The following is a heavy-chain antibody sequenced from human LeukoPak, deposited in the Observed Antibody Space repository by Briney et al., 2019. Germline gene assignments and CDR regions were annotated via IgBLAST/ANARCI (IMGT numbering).Heavy chain of an antibody. J-gene: IGHJ2*01. D-gene: IGHD6-19*01. CDR1: GGSFSGYY. Sequence: PSETLSLTCAVYGGSFSGYYWSWIRQPPGKGLEWIGEINHSGSTNYNPSLKSRVTISVDTSKNQFSLKLSSVTAADTAVYYCARVESGWYDFDLWGRGTLVTVSS. CDR2: INHSGST. V-gene: IGHV4-34*01. CDR3: ARVESGWYDFDL.